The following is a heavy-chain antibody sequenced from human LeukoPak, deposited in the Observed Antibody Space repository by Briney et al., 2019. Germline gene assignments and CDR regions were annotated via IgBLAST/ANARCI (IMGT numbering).Heavy chain of an antibody. J-gene: IGHJ4*02. CDR3: ARDQEAFDY. CDR2: IYPRDGST. Sequence: ASVKVSCKASGYSSTSNYIHWVRQAPGQGLEWMGMIYPRDGSTSYAQKFQGRVTVTRDTSTSTVHMELSGLRSEGTAVYYCARDQEAFDYWGQGTLVTVSS. V-gene: IGHV1-46*01. CDR1: GYSSTSNY.